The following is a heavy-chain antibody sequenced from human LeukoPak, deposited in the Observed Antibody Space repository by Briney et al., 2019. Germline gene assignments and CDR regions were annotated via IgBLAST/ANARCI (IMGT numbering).Heavy chain of an antibody. V-gene: IGHV3-9*01. J-gene: IGHJ3*01. CDR3: SKDVGYGSGRYAFDV. D-gene: IGHD3-10*01. Sequence: PGGSLRLSCAASGFTFDDYSMSWVRQAPGKGLEWVSGATWNGATVGYADSVKGRFTISRDNAKNSLYLQMNSLRTEDTALYYCSKDVGYGSGRYAFDVWGQGTMVTVSS. CDR1: GFTFDDYS. CDR2: ATWNGATV.